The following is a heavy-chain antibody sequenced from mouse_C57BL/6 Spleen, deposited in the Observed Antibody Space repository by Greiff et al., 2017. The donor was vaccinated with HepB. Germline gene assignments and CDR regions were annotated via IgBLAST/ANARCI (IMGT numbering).Heavy chain of an antibody. CDR2: ISDGGSYT. J-gene: IGHJ4*01. CDR3: SRDQKFYGSSLYYAMDY. Sequence: EVKLVESGGGLVKPGGSLKLSCAASGFTFSSYAMSWVRQTPEKRLEWVATISDGGSYTYYPDNVKGRYTISRDNAKNNLYLQMSHLKSEDTAMYYCSRDQKFYGSSLYYAMDYWGQGTSVTVSS. V-gene: IGHV5-4*01. CDR1: GFTFSSYA. D-gene: IGHD1-1*01.